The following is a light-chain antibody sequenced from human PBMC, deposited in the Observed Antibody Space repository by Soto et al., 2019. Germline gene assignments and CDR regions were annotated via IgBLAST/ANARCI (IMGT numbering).Light chain of an antibody. J-gene: IGLJ1*01. V-gene: IGLV2-14*01. CDR1: GSDVGDYNY. Sequence: QSVLTQPASVSGSPGQSITISCTGTGSDVGDYNYVSWYQQHPGKAPKLMIFEVSHRPSGVSNRFSGSKSGNTASLTISGLQAEDEADYYCGSYRGSNLYVFRSGTKVTVL. CDR3: GSYRGSNLYV. CDR2: EVS.